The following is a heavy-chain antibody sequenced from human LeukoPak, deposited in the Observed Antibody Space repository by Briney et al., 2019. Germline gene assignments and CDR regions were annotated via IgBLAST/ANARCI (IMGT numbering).Heavy chain of an antibody. J-gene: IGHJ4*02. CDR1: GGSISSSSYF. D-gene: IGHD3-3*01. CDR2: IYYSGSS. Sequence: PSETLSLTCTVPGGSISSSSYFWGWIRQPPEKGLEWIGSIYYSGSSYYNPSLKSRVTISVDTSKNQFSLKLSSVTAADTAVYYCARACSQGDYDFGDWGQGTLVTVSS. V-gene: IGHV4-39*07. CDR3: ARACSQGDYDFGD.